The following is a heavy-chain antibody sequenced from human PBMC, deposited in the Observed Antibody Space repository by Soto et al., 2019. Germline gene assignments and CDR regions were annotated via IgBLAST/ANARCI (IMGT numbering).Heavy chain of an antibody. CDR3: ARDDVVVPAASTRGSAYYYYGMDV. CDR2: IWYDGSNK. J-gene: IGHJ6*02. Sequence: PGGSLRLSCAASGFTFSSYGMHWVRQAPGKGLEWVAVIWYDGSNKYYADSVKGRFTISRDNSKNTLYLQMNSLRAEDTAVYYCARDDVVVPAASTRGSAYYYYGMDVWGQGTTVTVSS. V-gene: IGHV3-33*01. D-gene: IGHD2-2*01. CDR1: GFTFSSYG.